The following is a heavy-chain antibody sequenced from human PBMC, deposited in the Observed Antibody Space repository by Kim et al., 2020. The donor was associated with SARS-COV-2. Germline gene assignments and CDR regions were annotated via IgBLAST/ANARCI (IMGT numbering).Heavy chain of an antibody. CDR2: ISSSSSYI. D-gene: IGHD6-19*01. CDR1: GFTFSSYS. J-gene: IGHJ5*02. CDR3: ATFSSGWPFNWFDP. V-gene: IGHV3-21*01. Sequence: GGSLRLSCAASGFTFSSYSMNWVRQAPGKGLEWVSSISSSSSYIYYADSVKGRLTISRDNAKNSLYLQMNSLRAEDTAVYYCATFSSGWPFNWFDPWGQGTLGTVSS.